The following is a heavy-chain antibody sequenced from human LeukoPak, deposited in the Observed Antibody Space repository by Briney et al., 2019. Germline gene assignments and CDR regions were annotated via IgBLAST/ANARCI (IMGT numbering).Heavy chain of an antibody. V-gene: IGHV3-23*01. CDR1: GFTFSTFA. Sequence: GGSLRLSCAASGFTFSTFAMIWVRQPPGKELEWVSSIFPSGGEIHYADSVRGRFTISRDNSKSTLSLQMNSLRAEDTAIYYCATYRQVLLPFESWGQGTLVTVSS. CDR2: IFPSGGEI. D-gene: IGHD2-8*02. J-gene: IGHJ4*02. CDR3: ATYRQVLLPFES.